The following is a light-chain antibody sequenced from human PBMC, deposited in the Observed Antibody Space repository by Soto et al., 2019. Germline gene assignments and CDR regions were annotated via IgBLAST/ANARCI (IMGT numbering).Light chain of an antibody. J-gene: IGKJ5*01. CDR1: ESVSRN. Sequence: EVVMTQSPATLSVSPGERATLSCRASESVSRNLAWYQQTPGQAPRLLSYDASTRATGIPDRFSGGGSGTEFTLTISSLQSEDFVVYYCQQYNSWPPITFGQGTRLEIK. V-gene: IGKV3-15*01. CDR3: QQYNSWPPIT. CDR2: DAS.